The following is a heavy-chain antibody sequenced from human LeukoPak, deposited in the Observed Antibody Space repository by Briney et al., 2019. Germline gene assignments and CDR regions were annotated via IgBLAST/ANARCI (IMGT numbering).Heavy chain of an antibody. CDR2: INHSGST. V-gene: IGHV4-34*01. J-gene: IGHJ4*02. D-gene: IGHD3-9*01. CDR3: ARGSGDDILTGYYFDY. CDR1: GGSFSGYY. Sequence: KASETLSLTCAVYGGSFSGYYWSWIRQPPRTGLEWIGEINHSGSTNYHPPLKSQVTISVDTSNNQFSLKLSSVTGAGPAVYYCARGSGDDILTGYYFDYWGQGTLVTVSS.